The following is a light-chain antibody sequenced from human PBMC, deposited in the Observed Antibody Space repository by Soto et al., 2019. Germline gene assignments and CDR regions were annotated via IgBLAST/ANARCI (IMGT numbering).Light chain of an antibody. Sequence: DIQMTQAPSSLSASVGDRVTITCRASQSISTYLNWYQQKPGKAPKLLIYTASSLQSRVPPRFSCSGSGTDCSLTISSLQPEEFATYYGQQSYNTQVTFGQGTRLEI. CDR2: TAS. CDR3: QQSYNTQVT. J-gene: IGKJ5*01. CDR1: QSISTY. V-gene: IGKV1-39*01.